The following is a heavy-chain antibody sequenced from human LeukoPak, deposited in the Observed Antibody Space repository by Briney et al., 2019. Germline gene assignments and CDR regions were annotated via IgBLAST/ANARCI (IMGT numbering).Heavy chain of an antibody. Sequence: GASVTVSCKSSGYTFTSYGISWVRQAPGQGREWMGWISAYNGNTNYAQKLQGRVTMTTDTYTSTAYMELRSLRSDDTAVYYCARDVSYAVAGYPGDYWGQGTLVTVSS. J-gene: IGHJ4*02. CDR3: ARDVSYAVAGYPGDY. CDR1: GYTFTSYG. V-gene: IGHV1-18*01. CDR2: ISAYNGNT. D-gene: IGHD6-19*01.